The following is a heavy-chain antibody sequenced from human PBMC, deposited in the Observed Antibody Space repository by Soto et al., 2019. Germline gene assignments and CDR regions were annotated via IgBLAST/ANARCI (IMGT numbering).Heavy chain of an antibody. D-gene: IGHD1-1*01. J-gene: IGHJ2*01. CDR2: VSGSGGSA. CDR3: AKRGGSFFHAEDGIRGTVPVSAFLLNRSSDL. Sequence: EWVSAVSGSGGSAYYAGSVTGRFTISRDNSKNPLYLQMNSLRAEDTAVYYCAKRGGSFFHAEDGIRGTVPVSAFLLNRSSDL. V-gene: IGHV3-23*01.